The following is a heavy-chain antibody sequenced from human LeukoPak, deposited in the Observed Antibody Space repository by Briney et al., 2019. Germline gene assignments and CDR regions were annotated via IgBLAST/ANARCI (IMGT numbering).Heavy chain of an antibody. CDR3: ARDTGYYYYGMDV. J-gene: IGHJ6*02. CDR1: GFTFSSYE. D-gene: IGHD4-11*01. V-gene: IGHV3-33*08. Sequence: PGGSLRLSCAASGFTFSSYEMNWVRQAPGKGLEWVAVIWYDGSNKYYADSVKGRFTISRDNSKNTLYLQMNSLRAEDTAVYYCARDTGYYYYGMDVWGQGTTVTVSS. CDR2: IWYDGSNK.